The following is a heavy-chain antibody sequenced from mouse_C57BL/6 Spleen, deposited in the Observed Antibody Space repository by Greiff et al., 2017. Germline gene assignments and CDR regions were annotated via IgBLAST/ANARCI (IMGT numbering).Heavy chain of an antibody. Sequence: QVQLQQPGAELVKPGASVKLSCKASGYTFTSYWMHWVKQRPGQGLEWIGMIHPNSGSTNYNEKFKSKATLTVDKSSSTAYMQLSSLTSEDSAVYDCARGTGTVWYFEVWGTGTTVTVAS. CDR1: GYTFTSYW. V-gene: IGHV1-64*01. J-gene: IGHJ1*03. D-gene: IGHD4-1*01. CDR2: IHPNSGST. CDR3: ARGTGTVWYFEV.